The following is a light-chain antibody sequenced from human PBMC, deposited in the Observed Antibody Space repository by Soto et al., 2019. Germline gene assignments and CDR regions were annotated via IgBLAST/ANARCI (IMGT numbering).Light chain of an antibody. Sequence: QSALTQPASVSGSPGQSIVISCTGTSSDIGAYNFVSWYQQHPHKAPKLLISEVAYRPSGVSSRFSATKSGNTASLTISGLQAEDEADYYCCSYTTSSTLLFGTGTKVTVL. CDR3: CSYTTSSTLL. CDR1: SSDIGAYNF. V-gene: IGLV2-14*01. J-gene: IGLJ1*01. CDR2: EVA.